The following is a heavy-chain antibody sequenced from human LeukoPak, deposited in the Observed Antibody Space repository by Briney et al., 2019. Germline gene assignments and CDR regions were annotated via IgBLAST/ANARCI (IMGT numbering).Heavy chain of an antibody. Sequence: GGSLRLSCTVSGFTVSSNSWSWVRQATGKGLEWVSFIYSGVNTHYSDSVKGRFTISRDNSKNTLYLQLNSLRAENRALYYCAIGAGENSHPYDNWGQGTLVTVSS. D-gene: IGHD4-23*01. V-gene: IGHV3-53*01. CDR1: GFTVSSNS. CDR2: IYSGVNT. CDR3: AIGAGENSHPYDN. J-gene: IGHJ1*01.